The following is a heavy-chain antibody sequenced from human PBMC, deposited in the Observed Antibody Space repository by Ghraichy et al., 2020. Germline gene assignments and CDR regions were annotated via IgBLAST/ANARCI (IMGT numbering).Heavy chain of an antibody. CDR2: IYYSGST. D-gene: IGHD7-27*01. J-gene: IGHJ2*01. V-gene: IGHV4-39*01. Sequence: SETLSLTCTVSGGSISSSSYYWGWIRQPPGKGLEWIGSIYYSGSTYYNPSLKSRVTISVDTSKNQFSLKLSSVTAADTAVYYCARHLGGRLGLYWYFDLWGRGTLVTASS. CDR3: ARHLGGRLGLYWYFDL. CDR1: GGSISSSSYY.